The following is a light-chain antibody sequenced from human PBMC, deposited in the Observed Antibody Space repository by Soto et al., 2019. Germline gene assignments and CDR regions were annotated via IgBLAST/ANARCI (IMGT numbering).Light chain of an antibody. J-gene: IGKJ3*01. Sequence: DIQMTQSPSSLSASVGDRVTITCRASQNINDYLNWYQKKPGKAPKLLIYAASSLQSGVTARFRGSGSGTEFTLTINRLQPEDFATYYCQQSYSSRFSFGPGTTVDFK. CDR3: QQSYSSRFS. CDR2: AAS. V-gene: IGKV1-39*01. CDR1: QNINDY.